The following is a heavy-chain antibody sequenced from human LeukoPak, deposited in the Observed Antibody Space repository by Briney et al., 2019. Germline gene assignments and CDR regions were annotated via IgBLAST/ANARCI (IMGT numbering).Heavy chain of an antibody. CDR3: AREDPKTTVTTTSGCFDY. D-gene: IGHD4-17*01. CDR2: INPSGGST. V-gene: IGHV1-46*01. J-gene: IGHJ4*02. CDR1: GYTFTSYY. Sequence: ASVKVSCKASGYTFTSYYMHWVRQAPGQGLEWMGIINPSGGSTSYAQKFQGRVTMTRDTSTSTVYMELSSLRSEDTAVYYCAREDPKTTVTTTSGCFDYWGQGTLVTVSS.